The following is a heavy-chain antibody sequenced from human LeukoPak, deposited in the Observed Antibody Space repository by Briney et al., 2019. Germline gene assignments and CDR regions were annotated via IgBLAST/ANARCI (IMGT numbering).Heavy chain of an antibody. V-gene: IGHV3-33*01. D-gene: IGHD3-22*01. CDR2: LWFDGSHQ. Sequence: GGSLRLSCVASGFTFRTYGMHWVRQTPGKGLEWVAFLWFDGSHQYYADSVRGRFIISRDNSNNTLYLQMNSLRADDTAVYYCARDGNYFDTTPNWFDTWGQGTLVTVSS. J-gene: IGHJ5*02. CDR1: GFTFRTYG. CDR3: ARDGNYFDTTPNWFDT.